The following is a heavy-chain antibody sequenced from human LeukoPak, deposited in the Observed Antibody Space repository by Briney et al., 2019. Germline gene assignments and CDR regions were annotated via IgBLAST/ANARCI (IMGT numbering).Heavy chain of an antibody. V-gene: IGHV3-7*01. Sequence: GESLRLSCAASGFAFSNYWMNWARQAPGKGLEWVANIKQDGSETHYVDSVKGRFTISRDNAKNSLYLQMNSLRTEDTALYYCGSTNSFSYWGQGTLVTVSS. J-gene: IGHJ4*02. CDR1: GFAFSNYW. CDR2: IKQDGSET. D-gene: IGHD2-2*01. CDR3: GSTNSFSY.